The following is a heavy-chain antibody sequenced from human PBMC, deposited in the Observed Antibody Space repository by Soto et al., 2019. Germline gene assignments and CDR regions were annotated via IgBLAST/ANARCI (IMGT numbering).Heavy chain of an antibody. V-gene: IGHV4-31*03. D-gene: IGHD3-3*01. CDR3: ARGWEAGVVTPHNWFDP. J-gene: IGHJ5*02. CDR1: GGSISSGGYY. CDR2: IYYSGSA. Sequence: SETLSLTCTVSGGSISSGGYYWSWIRQHPGKGLEWIGYIYYSGSAYYNPSLKSRVTISVDTSKNQFSLKLSSVTAADTAVYYCARGWEAGVVTPHNWFDPWGQGTLVTVSS.